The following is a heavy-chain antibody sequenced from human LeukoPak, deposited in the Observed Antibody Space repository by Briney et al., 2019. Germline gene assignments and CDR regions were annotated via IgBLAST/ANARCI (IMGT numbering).Heavy chain of an antibody. CDR1: GGTFSSYA. D-gene: IGHD5-12*01. V-gene: IGHV1-69*04. Sequence: SVKVSCKASGGTFSSYAISWVRQAPGQGLEWMGRIIPILGIANYAQKFQGRVTITADKSTSTAYMELSSLRSEDTAVYCCARGFGGYSGYDWSNWFDPWGQGTLVTVSS. CDR3: ARGFGGYSGYDWSNWFDP. J-gene: IGHJ5*02. CDR2: IIPILGIA.